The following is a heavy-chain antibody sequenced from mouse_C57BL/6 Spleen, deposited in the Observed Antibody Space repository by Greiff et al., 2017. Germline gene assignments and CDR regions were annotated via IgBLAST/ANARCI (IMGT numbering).Heavy chain of an antibody. CDR3: ARDRGYGSFDY. CDR1: GYSITSGYY. CDR2: ISYDGSN. D-gene: IGHD1-1*01. J-gene: IGHJ2*01. V-gene: IGHV3-6*01. Sequence: EVQLQESGPGLVKPSQSLSLTCSVTGYSITSGYYWNWIRQFPGNKLEWMGYISYDGSNNYNPSLKNRISITRDTSKNQFFLKLNSVTTEDTATYYCARDRGYGSFDYWGQGTTLTVSS.